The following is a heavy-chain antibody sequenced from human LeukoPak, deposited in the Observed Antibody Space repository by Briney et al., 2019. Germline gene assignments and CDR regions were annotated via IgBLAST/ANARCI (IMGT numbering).Heavy chain of an antibody. J-gene: IGHJ1*01. CDR1: GFTFGSYN. Sequence: SGGSLRLSCAASGFTFGSYNMNWVLQAPGKGLEWVSSISTSSSYIYYADSVKGRFTISRDNAKKSLYLQMNSLRAGDTAVYYCARDGGDYYDSSGYPFHHWGQGTLVTVSS. CDR3: ARDGGDYYDSSGYPFHH. CDR2: ISTSSSYI. D-gene: IGHD3-22*01. V-gene: IGHV3-21*01.